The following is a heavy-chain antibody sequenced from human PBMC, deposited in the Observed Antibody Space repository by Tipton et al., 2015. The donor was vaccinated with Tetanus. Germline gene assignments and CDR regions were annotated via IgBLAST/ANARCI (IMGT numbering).Heavy chain of an antibody. CDR2: IYYTGNT. Sequence: TLSLTCTVSGGSIRSGGYYWTWIRQHPERGLEWLGYIYYTGNTYYNPSLKSRVTISVDTSKDQSSLKLTSVTASDTAVYYCARDQGGGRVARLNWFDPWGQGTLVAVSS. V-gene: IGHV4-31*03. J-gene: IGHJ5*02. D-gene: IGHD3-16*01. CDR3: ARDQGGGRVARLNWFDP. CDR1: GGSIRSGGYY.